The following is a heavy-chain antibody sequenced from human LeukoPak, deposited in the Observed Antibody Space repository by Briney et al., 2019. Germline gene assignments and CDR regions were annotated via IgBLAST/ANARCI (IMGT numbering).Heavy chain of an antibody. V-gene: IGHV3-23*01. CDR1: GFTFSNYA. CDR3: ARDRGSGWDYYYYMDV. CDR2: ISGSGGST. D-gene: IGHD6-19*01. J-gene: IGHJ6*03. Sequence: PGGSLRLSCAASGFTFSNYAMSWVRQAPGKGLEWVSAISGSGGSTYYADSVKGRFTISRDNSKNTLYLQMNSLRAEDTAVYYCARDRGSGWDYYYYMDVWGKGTTVTVSS.